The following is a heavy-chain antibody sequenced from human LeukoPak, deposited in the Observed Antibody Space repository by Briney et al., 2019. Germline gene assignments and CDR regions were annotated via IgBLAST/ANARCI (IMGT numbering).Heavy chain of an antibody. CDR2: IWYDGSNK. J-gene: IGHJ6*02. CDR3: ARALGYSYGFNYYYYGMDV. V-gene: IGHV3-33*01. Sequence: GRSLRLSCAASGFTFSSYGMHWVCQAPGKGLEWVAVIWYDGSNKYYADSVKGRFTISRDNSKNTLYLQMNSLRAEDTAVYYCARALGYSYGFNYYYYGMDVWGQGTTVTVSS. D-gene: IGHD5-18*01. CDR1: GFTFSSYG.